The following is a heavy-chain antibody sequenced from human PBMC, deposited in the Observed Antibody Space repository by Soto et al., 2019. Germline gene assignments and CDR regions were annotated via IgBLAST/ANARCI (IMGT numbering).Heavy chain of an antibody. J-gene: IGHJ4*02. Sequence: ASVKVSCKASGYTFTSYDINWVRQATGQGLEWMGWMNPNSGNTGYAQKFQGWVTMTRDTSISTAYMELSRLRSDDTAVYYCARDYRYYFDYWGQGTLVTVSS. D-gene: IGHD3-10*01. V-gene: IGHV1-8*01. CDR2: MNPNSGNT. CDR1: GYTFTSYD. CDR3: ARDYRYYFDY.